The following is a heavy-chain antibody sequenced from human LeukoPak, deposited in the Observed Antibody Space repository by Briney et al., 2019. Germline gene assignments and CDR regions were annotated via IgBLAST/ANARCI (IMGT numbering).Heavy chain of an antibody. CDR2: IYPGDSDT. Sequence: GESLKISCKGSGYSFTSYWIGWVRQMPGKGLEWMGIIYPGDSDTRYSPSFQGQVTISADKSISTAYLQWSSLKASDTAMYYCARGGRGYSSSWYLVDYWGQGTLVTVSS. CDR1: GYSFTSYW. J-gene: IGHJ4*02. V-gene: IGHV5-51*01. CDR3: ARGGRGYSSSWYLVDY. D-gene: IGHD6-13*01.